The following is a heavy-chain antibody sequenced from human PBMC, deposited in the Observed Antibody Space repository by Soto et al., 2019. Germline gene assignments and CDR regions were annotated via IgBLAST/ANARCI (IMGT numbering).Heavy chain of an antibody. Sequence: QVQLQESGPGLVKPSGTLSLTCTVSSGTIRSANWWSWVRQPPGKGLEWIGEIYPSGSTNYNPSLESRLTISIDESKNQFSLKLTSVTAADTAIYYCAREGTGTTRGSFDYWGQGTLVTVSS. J-gene: IGHJ4*02. V-gene: IGHV4-4*02. CDR1: SGTIRSANW. D-gene: IGHD1-1*01. CDR3: AREGTGTTRGSFDY. CDR2: IYPSGST.